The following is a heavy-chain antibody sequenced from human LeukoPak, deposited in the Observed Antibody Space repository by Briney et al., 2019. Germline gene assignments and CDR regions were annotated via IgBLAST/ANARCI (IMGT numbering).Heavy chain of an antibody. V-gene: IGHV1-2*02. J-gene: IGHJ4*02. CDR3: ARVDGYNPLDY. Sequence: ASVKVSCKASGYTFTGYYLHWVRQAPGQGLEWMGWINPNSGGTNFAQKFQGRVTMTRDTSISTAYMELSRLRSDDTAVYYCARVDGYNPLDYWGQGTLVTVSS. CDR1: GYTFTGYY. CDR2: INPNSGGT. D-gene: IGHD5-12*01.